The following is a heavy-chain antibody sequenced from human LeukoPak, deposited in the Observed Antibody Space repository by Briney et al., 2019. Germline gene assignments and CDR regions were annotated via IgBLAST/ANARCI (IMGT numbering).Heavy chain of an antibody. CDR1: GGSISSSNW. Sequence: SETLSLTCAVSGGSISSSNWWSWVRQPPGKGLEWIGEIYHSGSTNYNPSLKSRVTISVDKSKNQFSLKLSSVTAADTAVYYCARLTYYYDSSGYSDAFDIWGQGTMVTVSS. CDR3: ARLTYYYDSSGYSDAFDI. J-gene: IGHJ3*02. V-gene: IGHV4-4*02. D-gene: IGHD3-22*01. CDR2: IYHSGST.